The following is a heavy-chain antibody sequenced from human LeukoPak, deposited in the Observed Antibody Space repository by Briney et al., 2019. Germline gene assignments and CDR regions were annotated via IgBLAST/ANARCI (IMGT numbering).Heavy chain of an antibody. V-gene: IGHV1-2*02. CDR3: ARGEPAARGYYYYYYMDV. CDR1: GYTFPGYY. D-gene: IGHD2-2*01. Sequence: GASVKVSCKASGYTFPGYYMHWVRQAPGQGLEWMGWINPNSGGTNYAPKFQGRVTMTRDTSISTAYMELSRLRSDDTAVYYCARGEPAARGYYYYYYMDVWGKGTTVTISS. J-gene: IGHJ6*03. CDR2: INPNSGGT.